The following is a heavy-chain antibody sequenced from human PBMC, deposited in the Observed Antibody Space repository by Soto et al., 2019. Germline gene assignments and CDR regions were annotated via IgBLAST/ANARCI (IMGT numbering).Heavy chain of an antibody. D-gene: IGHD1-1*01. CDR3: AKGLEPLYYYGMDV. V-gene: IGHV3-23*01. CDR2: ISGSGGGRGGNT. CDR1: GFSFYTYA. J-gene: IGHJ6*02. Sequence: PGGSLRLSCAASGFSFYTYAMTWVRQAPGKGLEWVSLISGSGGGRGGNTYYPDSVKGRFTISRDNSKNTPYLQMNSLRAEDTAVYYCAKGLEPLYYYGMDVWGQGTTVTVSS.